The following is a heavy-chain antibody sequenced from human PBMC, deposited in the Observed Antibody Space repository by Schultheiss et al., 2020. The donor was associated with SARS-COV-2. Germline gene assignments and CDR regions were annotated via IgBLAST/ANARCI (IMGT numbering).Heavy chain of an antibody. Sequence: GGSLRLSCAASGFTFSSYGMHWVRQAPGKGLEWVAVISYDGSNKYYADSVKGRFTISRDNSKNTLYLQMNSLRAEDTAVYYCAKDITGTPPQAGDYWGQGTLVTVSS. CDR2: ISYDGSNK. CDR1: GFTFSSYG. CDR3: AKDITGTPPQAGDY. D-gene: IGHD1-20*01. J-gene: IGHJ4*02. V-gene: IGHV3-30*18.